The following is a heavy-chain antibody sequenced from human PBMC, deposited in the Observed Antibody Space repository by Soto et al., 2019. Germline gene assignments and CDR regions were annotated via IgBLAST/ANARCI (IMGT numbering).Heavy chain of an antibody. CDR2: IYYSEST. V-gene: IGHV4-39*01. D-gene: IGHD5-12*01. CDR3: ARAWLGKDDAFDI. Sequence: SXTLSVTSSVSWGSITISSYSWSWIRQPPGKGLEWIGSIYYSESTYYNPSLKSRVTISVDTSKNQFSLKLSSVTAADTAVYYCARAWLGKDDAFDIWGQGPMVTVSS. J-gene: IGHJ3*02. CDR1: WGSITISSYS.